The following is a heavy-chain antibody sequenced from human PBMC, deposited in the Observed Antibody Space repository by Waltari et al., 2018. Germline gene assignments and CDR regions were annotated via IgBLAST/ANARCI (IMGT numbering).Heavy chain of an antibody. J-gene: IGHJ3*02. CDR3: ARELLDAFDI. Sequence: QVQLVQSGAEVKKPGSAVKVSCKASGGTFSRYAISWGRQAPGQGVEWLGRIIPIFGTANYAQKFQGRVTITADESTSTAYMELSSLRSEDTAVYYCARELLDAFDIWGQGTMVTVSS. V-gene: IGHV1-69*15. CDR2: IIPIFGTA. CDR1: GGTFSRYA.